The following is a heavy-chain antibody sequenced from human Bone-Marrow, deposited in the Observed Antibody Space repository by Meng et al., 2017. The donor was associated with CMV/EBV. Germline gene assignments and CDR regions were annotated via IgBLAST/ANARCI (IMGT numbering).Heavy chain of an antibody. J-gene: IGHJ4*02. Sequence: GGSLRLSCAASGFTFSSYWMSWVRQAPGKGLEWVASIKQDGSEKYYVDSVKGRFTISRDNAKNSLYLQMNSLRAEDTAVYYCARASVGSNIREEDYWGQGTLVTVSS. CDR2: IKQDGSEK. V-gene: IGHV3-7*01. CDR3: ARASVGSNIREEDY. CDR1: GFTFSSYW. D-gene: IGHD1-26*01.